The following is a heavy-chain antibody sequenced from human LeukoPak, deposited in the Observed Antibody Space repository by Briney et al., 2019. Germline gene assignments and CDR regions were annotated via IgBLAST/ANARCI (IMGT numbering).Heavy chain of an antibody. CDR3: ARDRRYYFDY. J-gene: IGHJ4*02. CDR2: IYYSGST. CDR1: GDSISSYF. Sequence: SETLSLTCTVSGDSISSYFWSWIRQPPGKGLEWIGYIYYSGSTNYNPSLKSRVTISLDTSKNQFSLKLSSVTAADTAVYYCARDRRYYFDYWGQGTLVTVSS. D-gene: IGHD3-16*01. V-gene: IGHV4-59*01.